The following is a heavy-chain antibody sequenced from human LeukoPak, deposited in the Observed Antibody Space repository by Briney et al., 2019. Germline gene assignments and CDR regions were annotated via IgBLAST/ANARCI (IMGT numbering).Heavy chain of an antibody. V-gene: IGHV5-51*01. Sequence: GASLQISCKGSGSFFTSYWIGWGRQLPGKGLECMGIIYPGDSDTRYSPSFHGQVTISADKSISTASLQWSSLKASDTAMYYCARLMVATGYNWFVPWGQGTLVTVSS. CDR1: GSFFTSYW. CDR3: ARLMVATGYNWFVP. CDR2: IYPGDSDT. J-gene: IGHJ5*02. D-gene: IGHD5-12*01.